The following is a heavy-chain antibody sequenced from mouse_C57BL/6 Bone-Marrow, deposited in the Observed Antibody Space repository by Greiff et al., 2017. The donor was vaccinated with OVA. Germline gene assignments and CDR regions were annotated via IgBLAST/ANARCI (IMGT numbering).Heavy chain of an antibody. CDR1: GYTFTDYY. CDR3: ARSGVLLRAWFAY. V-gene: IGHV1-26*01. J-gene: IGHJ3*01. D-gene: IGHD1-1*01. CDR2: INPNNGGT. Sequence: VQLQQSGPELVKPGASVKISCKASGYTFTDYYMNWVKQSHGKSLEWIGDINPNNGGTSYNQKFKGKATLTVDKSSSTAYMELRSLTSEDSAVYYCARSGVLLRAWFAYWGQGTLVTVSA.